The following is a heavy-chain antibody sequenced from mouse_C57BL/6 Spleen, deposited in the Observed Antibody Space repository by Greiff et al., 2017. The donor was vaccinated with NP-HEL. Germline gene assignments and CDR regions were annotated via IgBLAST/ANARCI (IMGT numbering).Heavy chain of an antibody. V-gene: IGHV1-54*01. CDR1: GYAFTNYL. D-gene: IGHD2-1*01. CDR2: INPGSGGT. J-gene: IGHJ2*01. Sequence: VQLVESGAELVRPGTSVKVSCKASGYAFTNYLIEWVKQRPGQGLEWIGVINPGSGGTNYNEKFKGKATLTADKSSSTAYMQLSSLTSEDSAVYFCARRVYYGYFDYWGQGTTLTVSS. CDR3: ARRVYYGYFDY.